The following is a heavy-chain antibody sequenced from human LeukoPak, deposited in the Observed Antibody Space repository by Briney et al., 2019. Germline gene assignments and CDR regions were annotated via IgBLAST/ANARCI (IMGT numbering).Heavy chain of an antibody. CDR2: ISYDGSNK. CDR1: GFTFSSYG. J-gene: IGHJ4*02. V-gene: IGHV3-30*18. Sequence: GGSLRLSCAASGFTFSSYGMHWVRQAPGKGLEWVAVISYDGSNKYYADSVKGRFTISRDNSKNTLYLQMNSLRAEDTAVYYCAKWGISLFDYWGQGTLVTFSS. D-gene: IGHD3-16*01. CDR3: AKWGISLFDY.